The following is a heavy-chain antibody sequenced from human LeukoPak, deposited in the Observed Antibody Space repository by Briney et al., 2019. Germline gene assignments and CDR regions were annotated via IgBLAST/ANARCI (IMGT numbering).Heavy chain of an antibody. CDR1: AYTFTSYY. D-gene: IGHD1-26*01. J-gene: IGHJ5*02. CDR2: INPTGGST. V-gene: IGHV1-46*01. CDR3: ARDNSVGDNAWWFDP. Sequence: ASVKVSCKASAYTFTSYYMHWVRQAPGQGLEWMGLINPTGGSTGYAQKFQGRVTMTRDMSTSTDYMELSSLRSEDTAIYYCARDNSVGDNAWWFDPWGQGTLVTVSS.